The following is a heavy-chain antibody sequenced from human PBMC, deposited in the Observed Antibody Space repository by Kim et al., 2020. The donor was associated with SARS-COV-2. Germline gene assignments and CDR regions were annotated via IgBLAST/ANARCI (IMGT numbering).Heavy chain of an antibody. Sequence: SETLSLTCAVYGGSFSGYYWSWIRQPPGKGLEWIGEINHSGSTNYNPSLKSRVTISVDTSKNQFSLKLSSVTAADTAVYYCARVKGIAARPFDYWGQGTL. CDR3: ARVKGIAARPFDY. J-gene: IGHJ4*02. CDR2: INHSGST. V-gene: IGHV4-34*01. D-gene: IGHD6-6*01. CDR1: GGSFSGYY.